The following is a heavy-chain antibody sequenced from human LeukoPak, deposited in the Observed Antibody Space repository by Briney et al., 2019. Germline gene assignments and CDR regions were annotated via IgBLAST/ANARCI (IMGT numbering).Heavy chain of an antibody. CDR1: GGSISSYY. Sequence: SETLSLTCTVSGGSISSYYWCWSRKPPAKGLEWNGYIYYTGTTNYNPSRKSRVTITLDTAKSQFSLKLGSVTAADAAVYYRARRKKGPADVWGQGTTVTVS. J-gene: IGHJ6*02. V-gene: IGHV4-59*13. CDR3: ARRKKGPADV. CDR2: IYYTGTT. D-gene: IGHD1-14*01.